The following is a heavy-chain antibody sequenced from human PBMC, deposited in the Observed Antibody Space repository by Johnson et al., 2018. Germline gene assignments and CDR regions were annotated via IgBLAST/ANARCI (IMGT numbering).Heavy chain of an antibody. CDR1: GFTFSSYG. J-gene: IGHJ3*02. CDR2: ISYDGSNK. D-gene: IGHD1-26*01. V-gene: IGHV3-30*18. CDR3: AKVHAVGATSGVAFDI. Sequence: VQLVESGGGVVQPGRSLRLSCAASGFTFSSYGMHWVRQAPGKGLEWVAVISYDGSNKYFADSVKGRFTISRDNSKNTLYLQMNSLRVEDTAVYYCAKVHAVGATSGVAFDIWGQGTMVTVSS.